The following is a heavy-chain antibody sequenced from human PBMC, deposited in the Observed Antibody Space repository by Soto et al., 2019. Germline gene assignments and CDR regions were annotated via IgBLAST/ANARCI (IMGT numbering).Heavy chain of an antibody. Sequence: PGGSLRLSCAASGFTFSSYSINWVRQAPGKGLEWVSSISSSSYIYYADSVKGRFTISRDNAKNSLYLQMNSLRAEDTAVYYCARAYCSGGSCYPFDYWGQGTPVTVSS. V-gene: IGHV3-21*01. CDR3: ARAYCSGGSCYPFDY. CDR1: GFTFSSYS. J-gene: IGHJ4*02. D-gene: IGHD2-15*01. CDR2: ISSSSYI.